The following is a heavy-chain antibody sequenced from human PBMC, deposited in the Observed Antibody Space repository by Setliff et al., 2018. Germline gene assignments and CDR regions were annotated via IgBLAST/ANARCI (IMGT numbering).Heavy chain of an antibody. V-gene: IGHV3-72*01. CDR2: SRDKASSYTT. D-gene: IGHD2-15*01. CDR1: GFIFSDHY. Sequence: GGSLRLSCAASGFIFSDHYMDWVRQAPGRGLEWVARSRDKASSYTTEYAASVKGRFIIGRGNSKNSVYLQMNSLKTEDAAVYFCVRTVVPGYYFDSWGQGTLVTVSS. CDR3: VRTVVPGYYFDS. J-gene: IGHJ4*02.